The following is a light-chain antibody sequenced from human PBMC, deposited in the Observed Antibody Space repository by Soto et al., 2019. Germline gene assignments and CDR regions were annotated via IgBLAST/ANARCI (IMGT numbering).Light chain of an antibody. CDR1: QSVSSY. J-gene: IGKJ5*01. Sequence: EIVLTQSPATLSLSPGERATLSCRASQSVSSYLAWYQQKPGQAPRLLIYDASNRATGIPARFSGSGSGTDFTLTLSSLEPEDFAVYYCQQRSNWPPRITFGQWTRLEIK. CDR2: DAS. CDR3: QQRSNWPPRIT. V-gene: IGKV3-11*01.